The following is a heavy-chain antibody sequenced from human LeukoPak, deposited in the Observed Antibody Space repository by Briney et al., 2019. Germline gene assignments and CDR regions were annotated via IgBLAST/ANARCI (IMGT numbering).Heavy chain of an antibody. V-gene: IGHV1-8*01. J-gene: IGHJ4*02. Sequence: ASVKVSCKASGYTFTSYDINWVRQATGQGLEWMGWMNPNSGNTGYAQKFQGRVTMTRNNSISTAYMELSSLRSEDTAVYYCARESQDGIIAVAGTEWGQGTLVTVSS. CDR3: ARESQDGIIAVAGTE. CDR2: MNPNSGNT. D-gene: IGHD6-19*01. CDR1: GYTFTSYD.